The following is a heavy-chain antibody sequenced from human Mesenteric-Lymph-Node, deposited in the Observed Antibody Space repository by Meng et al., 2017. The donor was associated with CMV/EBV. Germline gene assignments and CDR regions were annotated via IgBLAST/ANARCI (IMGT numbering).Heavy chain of an antibody. CDR2: INPNSGGT. Sequence: ASVTVSCQASGYTFTGYYMHWVRQAPGQGLEWMGWINPNSGGTNYAQKFQGRVTMTRDTSISTAYMELSRPRSDETAVYYCAREEGTTGTRLTGYYYYGMDVWGQGTTVTVSS. CDR3: AREEGTTGTRLTGYYYYGMDV. J-gene: IGHJ6*02. V-gene: IGHV1-2*02. CDR1: GYTFTGYY. D-gene: IGHD1-1*01.